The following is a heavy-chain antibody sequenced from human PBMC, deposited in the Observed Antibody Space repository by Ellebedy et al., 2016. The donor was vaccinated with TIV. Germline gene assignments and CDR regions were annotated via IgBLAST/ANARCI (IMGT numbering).Heavy chain of an antibody. D-gene: IGHD5-12*01. CDR2: ISSSSSTI. J-gene: IGHJ6*03. Sequence: GESLKISXAASGFTFSSYSMNWVRQAPGKGLEWVSYISSSSSTIYYADSVKGRFTISRDNAKNSLYLQMNSLRDEDTAVYYCARAPPGGYEETYYYYYMDVWGKGTTVTVSS. CDR3: ARAPPGGYEETYYYYYMDV. V-gene: IGHV3-48*02. CDR1: GFTFSSYS.